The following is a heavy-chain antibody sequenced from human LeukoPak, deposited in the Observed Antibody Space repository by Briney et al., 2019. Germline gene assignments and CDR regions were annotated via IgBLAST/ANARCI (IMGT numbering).Heavy chain of an antibody. CDR1: GDTFIDYY. V-gene: IGHV1-2*04. CDR3: AITSYSDSRSYYYYYGMDV. D-gene: IGHD3-10*01. J-gene: IGHJ6*02. Sequence: ASVKVSCKASGDTFIDYYVHWVRQAPGQGLEWMGWMNPNSGGTNYARKFQGWVTMTRDTSVSTAYMELTRLKFDDTAVYYCAITSYSDSRSYYYYYGMDVWGQGTTVTVS. CDR2: MNPNSGGT.